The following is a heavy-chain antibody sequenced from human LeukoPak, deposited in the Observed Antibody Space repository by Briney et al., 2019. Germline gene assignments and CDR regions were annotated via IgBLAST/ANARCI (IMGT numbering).Heavy chain of an antibody. Sequence: GGSLRLSCAASGFTFSSYGMHWVRQAPGKGLEWVAVISYDGSNKYYADSVKGRFSISRDNAKNSLYLQMYSLTAEDTGVYYCARDGTEPNCGGDCYLVWGQGTLVTVSS. V-gene: IGHV3-30*03. CDR3: ARDGTEPNCGGDCYLV. CDR1: GFTFSSYG. CDR2: ISYDGSNK. D-gene: IGHD2-21*02. J-gene: IGHJ4*02.